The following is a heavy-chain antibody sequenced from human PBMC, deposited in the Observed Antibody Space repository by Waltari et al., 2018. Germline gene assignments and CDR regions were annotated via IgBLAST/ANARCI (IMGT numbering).Heavy chain of an antibody. CDR1: GGSLSSDY. CDR2: IYSSGST. Sequence: QVQLQESGPGLVKPSETLSLTCTVSGGSLSSDYWSWLRPSAGKGLEWIGRIYSSGSTNYNPSLKSRVTMSVDTSKNQFSLKLSSVTAADTAVYYCARGVDGRSGYSNDAFDIWGQGTMVTVSS. J-gene: IGHJ3*02. CDR3: ARGVDGRSGYSNDAFDI. V-gene: IGHV4-4*07. D-gene: IGHD3-3*01.